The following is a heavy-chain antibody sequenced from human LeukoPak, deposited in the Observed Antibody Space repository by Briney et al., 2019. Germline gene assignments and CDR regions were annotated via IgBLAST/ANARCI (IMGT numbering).Heavy chain of an antibody. D-gene: IGHD1-26*01. V-gene: IGHV4-38-2*02. CDR1: GYSISSGFY. CDR3: ARGFSGIYSGVPFDY. CDR2: VHFSGST. Sequence: PSETLSLTCTVSGYSISSGFYWGWIRQPPGMGLEWIGNVHFSGSTHYNPSLKSRVTISVDTSKNQFSLKMSSVTAADTAVYFCARGFSGIYSGVPFDYWGQGTLVTVSS. J-gene: IGHJ4*02.